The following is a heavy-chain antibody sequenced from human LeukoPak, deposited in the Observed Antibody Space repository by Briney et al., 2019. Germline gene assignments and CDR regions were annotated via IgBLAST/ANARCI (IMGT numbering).Heavy chain of an antibody. J-gene: IGHJ4*02. CDR2: ISGSGGIT. CDR3: AKEWWLDEFWSGYYPDY. D-gene: IGHD3-3*01. V-gene: IGHV3-23*01. Sequence: GAPRLSCAAPRYTLSSYAMSWVRQAPGKGLEWGSAISGSGGITYYADTLKGRFTISRDNYKNALYLQMNSLRAEDTAVYYCAKEWWLDEFWSGYYPDYWGQGTLVTVSS. CDR1: RYTLSSYA.